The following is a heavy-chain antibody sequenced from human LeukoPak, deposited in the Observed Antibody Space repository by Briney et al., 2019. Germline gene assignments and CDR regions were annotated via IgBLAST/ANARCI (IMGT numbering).Heavy chain of an antibody. V-gene: IGHV3-7*03. CDR3: ARARRPTHYYYYGMDV. CDR2: IKQDGSEK. CDR1: GFTFSSYS. Sequence: GGSLRLSCAASGFTFSSYSMSWVRQAPGKGLEWVANIKQDGSEKYYVDSVKGRFTISRDNAKNSLYLQMNSLRAEDTAVYYCARARRPTHYYYYGMDVWGQGTTVTVSS. J-gene: IGHJ6*02.